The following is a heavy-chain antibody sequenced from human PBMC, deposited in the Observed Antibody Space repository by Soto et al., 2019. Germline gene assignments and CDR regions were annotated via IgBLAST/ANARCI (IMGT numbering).Heavy chain of an antibody. V-gene: IGHV3-48*03. CDR2: ISSSGSTI. D-gene: IGHD6-13*01. Sequence: LRLSCATSGFTFSSYEMNWVRQAPGKGLEWVSYISSSGSTIYYADSVKGRFTISRDNAKNSLYLQMDSLRAEDAAVYYCARDQEAGSFFPYYYGMDVWGQGTTVTVSS. J-gene: IGHJ6*02. CDR3: ARDQEAGSFFPYYYGMDV. CDR1: GFTFSSYE.